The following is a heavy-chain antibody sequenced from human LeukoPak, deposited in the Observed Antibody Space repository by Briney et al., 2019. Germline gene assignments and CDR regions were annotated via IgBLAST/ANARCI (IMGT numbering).Heavy chain of an antibody. CDR3: AHTGSMVRGVLSLNYYGMDV. V-gene: IGHV2-5*01. Sequence: SGPTLVNPTQTLTLTCTFSGFSLSTSGVGVGWIRQPPGKALEWLALIYWNDDKRYSPSLKSRLTITKDTSKNQVVLTMTNMDPVDTATYYCAHTGSMVRGVLSLNYYGMDVWGQGTTVTVSS. CDR1: GFSLSTSGVG. D-gene: IGHD3-10*01. CDR2: IYWNDDK. J-gene: IGHJ6*02.